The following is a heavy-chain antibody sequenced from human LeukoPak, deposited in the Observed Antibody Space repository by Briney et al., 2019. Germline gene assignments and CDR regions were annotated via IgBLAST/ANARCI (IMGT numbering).Heavy chain of an antibody. V-gene: IGHV4-61*01. CDR1: GGSVSSGSYY. CDR2: IYYSGST. CDR3: ARDRVAAASLDY. Sequence: SETLSLTCTVSGGSVSSGSYYWSWIRQPPGKGLEWIGYIYYSGSTNYNPSLKSQGTISVDTSKNQFSLKLSSVTAADTAVYYCARDRVAAASLDYWGQGTLVTVSS. D-gene: IGHD6-13*01. J-gene: IGHJ4*02.